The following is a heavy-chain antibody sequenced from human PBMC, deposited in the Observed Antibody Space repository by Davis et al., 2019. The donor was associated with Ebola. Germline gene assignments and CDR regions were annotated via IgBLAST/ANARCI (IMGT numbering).Heavy chain of an antibody. J-gene: IGHJ6*02. CDR1: GGSFSGYY. CDR3: ASLQGDYLGYYGMDV. Sequence: SETLSLTCAVYGGSFSGYYWSWIRQPPGKGLEWIGEINHSGSTYYNPSLKSRVTISVDTSKNQFSLKLSSVTAADTAVYYCASLQGDYLGYYGMDVWGQGTTVTVSS. CDR2: INHSGST. D-gene: IGHD4-17*01. V-gene: IGHV4-34*01.